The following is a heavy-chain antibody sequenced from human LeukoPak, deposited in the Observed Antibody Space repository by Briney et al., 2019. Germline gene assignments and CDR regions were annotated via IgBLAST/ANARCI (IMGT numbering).Heavy chain of an antibody. CDR2: ISTYNSNT. D-gene: IGHD1-26*01. J-gene: IGHJ3*02. V-gene: IGHV1-18*01. CDR3: ARGSGSYNAFDI. Sequence: ASVKVSCKASGYTFTSYGISWVRQAPGQGLEWMGWISTYNSNTNYAQKLQGRVTMTTDTSTNTAYMELRSLRSDDTAVYYCARGSGSYNAFDIWGQGTMVTVSS. CDR1: GYTFTSYG.